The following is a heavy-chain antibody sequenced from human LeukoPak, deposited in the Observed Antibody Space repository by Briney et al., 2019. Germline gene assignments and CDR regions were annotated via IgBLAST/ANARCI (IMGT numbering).Heavy chain of an antibody. J-gene: IGHJ4*02. V-gene: IGHV1-69*13. D-gene: IGHD3-10*01. CDR2: IIPILGTA. Sequence: SVKVSCKASGGTFSSYAISWVRQAPGQGLEWMGGIIPILGTANYAQKFQGRVTITADESTSTAYMELSSLRSEDTAVYYCARLLWFGELLSENYFDYRGQGTLVTVSS. CDR3: ARLLWFGELLSENYFDY. CDR1: GGTFSSYA.